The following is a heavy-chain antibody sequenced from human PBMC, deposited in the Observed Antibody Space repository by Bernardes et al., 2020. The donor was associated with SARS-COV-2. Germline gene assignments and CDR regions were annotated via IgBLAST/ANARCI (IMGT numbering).Heavy chain of an antibody. V-gene: IGHV3-53*01. J-gene: IGHJ6*02. CDR2: LCSGGTT. Sequence: GGSLRLSCEASKFTVSNNYMSWVRQAPGKGLEWVSLLCSGGTTYYADSVKGRFTVSRDNSKNTLFLQMSDLRAEDMAIYYCATAPHYYYGLDVWGQGTAGTVSS. CDR1: KFTVSNNY. CDR3: ATAPHYYYGLDV.